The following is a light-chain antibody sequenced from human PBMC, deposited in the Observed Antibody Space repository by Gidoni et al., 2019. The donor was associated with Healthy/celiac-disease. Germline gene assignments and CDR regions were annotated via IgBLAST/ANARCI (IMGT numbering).Light chain of an antibody. CDR1: QGISNY. CDR3: QKYNSAPQWT. CDR2: AAS. Sequence: DIQITQSPSPLSASVGDRVTITCRASQGISNYLAWYQQKPGKVPKLLIYAASTLQAGVPSRFSGSGSGTDFTLTISSLQPEDVATYYCQKYNSAPQWTFGQGTKVEIK. J-gene: IGKJ1*01. V-gene: IGKV1-27*01.